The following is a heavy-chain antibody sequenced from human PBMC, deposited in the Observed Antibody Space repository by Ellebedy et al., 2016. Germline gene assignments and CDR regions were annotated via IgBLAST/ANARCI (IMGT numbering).Heavy chain of an antibody. CDR3: ARGYSSNYRIDY. D-gene: IGHD2-2*01. V-gene: IGHV3-74*01. Sequence: GGSLRLXXAASGSTFINYWMHWVRQAPGRGLVWVARIDSHGDSPTYADSVKGRFAISRDNAKNALSLQMNSLGAEETALYYCARGYSSNYRIDYWGRGTLVTVSS. CDR1: GSTFINYW. J-gene: IGHJ4*02. CDR2: IDSHGDSP.